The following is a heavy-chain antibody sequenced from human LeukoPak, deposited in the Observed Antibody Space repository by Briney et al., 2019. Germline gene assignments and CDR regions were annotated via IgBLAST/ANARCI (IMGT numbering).Heavy chain of an antibody. CDR1: GGSISSSSYY. V-gene: IGHV4-39*01. D-gene: IGHD3-3*01. CDR2: IYYSGST. Sequence: PSETQSLTCTVSGGSISSSSYYWGWIRQPPGKGLEWVGRIYYSGSTYYNPSLKSRVTISVDTSKNQFSLKLSSVTAADTAVYYCARHVGYYDFWSGYSAYFDYWGQGTLVTVSS. J-gene: IGHJ4*02. CDR3: ARHVGYYDFWSGYSAYFDY.